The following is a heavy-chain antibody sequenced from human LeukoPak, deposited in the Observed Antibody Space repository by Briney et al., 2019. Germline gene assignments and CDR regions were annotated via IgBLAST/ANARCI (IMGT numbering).Heavy chain of an antibody. CDR3: AIGMMAAGTFDR. V-gene: IGHV1-2*06. J-gene: IGHJ4*02. D-gene: IGHD6-13*01. Sequence: ASVKVSCKASGYTFTSYYLQWVRQAPGQGLEWMGRINTNNGDTNCPQNFQGRVTMTSDTSISTAYMEMTSLTSDDTAVYWCAIGMMAAGTFDRWGQGTLVTVSS. CDR1: GYTFTSYY. CDR2: INTNNGDT.